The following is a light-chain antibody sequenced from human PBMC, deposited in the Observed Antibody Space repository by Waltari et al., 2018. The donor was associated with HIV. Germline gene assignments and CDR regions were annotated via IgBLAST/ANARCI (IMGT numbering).Light chain of an antibody. J-gene: IGLJ3*02. CDR1: SGGIGSNY. Sequence: FMLTQPHSVSESPGKTVTISCVRSSGGIGSNYVQWSQHRPGRAPITVIYEDHERPSGVPDRFSGSIDSSSNSASLTISGLETEDEADYYCQSYDADNHWVFGGGTKLTVL. CDR3: QSYDADNHWV. V-gene: IGLV6-57*03. CDR2: EDH.